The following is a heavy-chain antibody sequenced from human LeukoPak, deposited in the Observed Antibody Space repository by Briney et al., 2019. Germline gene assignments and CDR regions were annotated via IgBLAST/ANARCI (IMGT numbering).Heavy chain of an antibody. V-gene: IGHV1-24*01. CDR1: GYTLTELS. CDR3: ASNAERYYDILTGGFDY. D-gene: IGHD3-9*01. CDR2: FDPEDGET. J-gene: IGHJ4*02. Sequence: ASVKVSCKVSGYTLTELSMHWVRQAPGKGLEWMGGFDPEDGETLYAQKYQGRATMTEDTSTDTAYMELSSLRSEDTAVYYCASNAERYYDILTGGFDYWGQGTLVTVSS.